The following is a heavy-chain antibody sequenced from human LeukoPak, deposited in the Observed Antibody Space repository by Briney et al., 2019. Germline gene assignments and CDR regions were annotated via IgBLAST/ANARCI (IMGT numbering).Heavy chain of an antibody. Sequence: GRSLRLSCAASGFTFSSYGMHWVRQAPGKGLEWVAGIWYDGSNKYYADSVKGRFTISRDNSKNTLYLQMNSLRAEDTAVYYCAKDLNYYYMDVWGKGTTVTVSS. CDR3: AKDLNYYYMDV. CDR2: IWYDGSNK. J-gene: IGHJ6*03. CDR1: GFTFSSYG. V-gene: IGHV3-33*06.